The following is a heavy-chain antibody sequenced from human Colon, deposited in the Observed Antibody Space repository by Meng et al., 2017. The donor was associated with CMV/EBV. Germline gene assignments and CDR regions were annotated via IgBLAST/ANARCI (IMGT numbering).Heavy chain of an antibody. CDR2: TYYRSKWYN. V-gene: IGHV6-1*01. D-gene: IGHD2-15*01. Sequence: SQTLSLTCAISGDSVSSNSAAWNWTRQSPSRGLEWLGRTYYRSKWYNDYAVSVKSRITINPDTSKNQFSLQLNSVTPEDTPVYYCARSGSCSGGSCQRGAFDIWGQGTMVTVSS. CDR3: ARSGSCSGGSCQRGAFDI. CDR1: GDSVSSNSAA. J-gene: IGHJ3*02.